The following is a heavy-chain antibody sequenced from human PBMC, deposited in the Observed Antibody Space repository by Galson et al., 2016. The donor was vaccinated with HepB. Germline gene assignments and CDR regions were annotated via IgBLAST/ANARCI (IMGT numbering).Heavy chain of an antibody. CDR1: GFTFSTYI. CDR3: TRDSGSDY. D-gene: IGHD6-25*01. CDR2: ISGSSRVI. Sequence: SLRLSCAASGFTFSTYIMNWVRQAPGKGPEWVAYISGSSRVIYYADSVKGRFTISRDNFQNSLYLQMNSLRDEDTGVYYCTRDSGSDYWGQGTLVTVSS. J-gene: IGHJ4*02. V-gene: IGHV3-48*02.